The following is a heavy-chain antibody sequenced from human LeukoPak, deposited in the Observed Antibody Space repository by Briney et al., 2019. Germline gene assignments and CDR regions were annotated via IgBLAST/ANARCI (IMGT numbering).Heavy chain of an antibody. D-gene: IGHD2-15*01. CDR3: TRDQIGYCSGGSFPRFAP. CDR2: ITGSGSST. V-gene: IGHV3-23*01. Sequence: QAGGSLRLACAAAGFTFTSYAMAWVRQAAGKGLEWDSAITGSGSSTYYTDSVKGRFTISRDNSKNTLFLQINSLKAEDTAVYYCTRDQIGYCSGGSFPRFAPWGQGTLLTVSS. J-gene: IGHJ5*02. CDR1: GFTFTSYA.